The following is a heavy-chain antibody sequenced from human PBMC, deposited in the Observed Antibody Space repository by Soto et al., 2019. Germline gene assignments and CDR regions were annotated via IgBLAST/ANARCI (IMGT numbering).Heavy chain of an antibody. CDR3: ARVGHSIAAAGSFDY. D-gene: IGHD6-13*01. CDR1: GGSMSSGDYY. V-gene: IGHV4-30-4*01. J-gene: IGHJ4*02. CDR2: IYYSGST. Sequence: QVQLQESGPGLVKPSQTLSITCTVSGGSMSSGDYYWSWIRQPPGKGLEWIGYIYYSGSTYYNPSLKSRVTISVDTSKNQFSLKLSSVTAADTAVYYCARVGHSIAAAGSFDYWGQGTLVTVSS.